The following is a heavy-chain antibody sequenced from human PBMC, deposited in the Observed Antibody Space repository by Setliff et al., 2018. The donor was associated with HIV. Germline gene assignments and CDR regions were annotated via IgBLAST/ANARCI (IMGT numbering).Heavy chain of an antibody. J-gene: IGHJ6*02. CDR3: AREIGDYYDSSGYYPRTDYYYGMDV. V-gene: IGHV1-18*01. CDR1: GYTFTSYD. D-gene: IGHD3-22*01. Sequence: ASVKVSCKASGYTFTSYDISWVRQAPGQGLEWMGWISAYNGNTNYAQKLQGRVTMTTDTSTSTAYMELRSLRCDDTAVYYCAREIGDYYDSSGYYPRTDYYYGMDVWGQGTTVTVSS. CDR2: ISAYNGNT.